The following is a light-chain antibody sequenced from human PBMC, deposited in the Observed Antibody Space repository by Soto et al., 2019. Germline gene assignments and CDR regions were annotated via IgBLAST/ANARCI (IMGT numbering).Light chain of an antibody. J-gene: IGKJ5*01. Sequence: EIVMTQSPATLSVSPGXRXTLCXRASQSVSSNLAWYQQKPGQAPRLLIYGASTRATGIPARFSGSGSGTEFTLTISSLQSEDFAVYYCQQYNNWPPITFGQGTRLEIK. CDR2: GAS. V-gene: IGKV3-15*01. CDR1: QSVSSN. CDR3: QQYNNWPPIT.